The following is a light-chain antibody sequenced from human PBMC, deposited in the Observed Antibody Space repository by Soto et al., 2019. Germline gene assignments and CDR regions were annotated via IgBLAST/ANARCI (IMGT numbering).Light chain of an antibody. CDR2: EVT. CDR3: SAYTRRNFYV. CDR1: SSDVGDYDYNY. J-gene: IGLJ1*01. V-gene: IGLV2-14*01. Sequence: QSALTQPASVSGSPGQSITISCTGSSSDVGDYDYNYVSWYQQHPGKAPKLLISEVTYRPSGVSSRFSGSKSGNTASLTISGLQADDEADYYCSAYTRRNFYVFGTRTKLTVL.